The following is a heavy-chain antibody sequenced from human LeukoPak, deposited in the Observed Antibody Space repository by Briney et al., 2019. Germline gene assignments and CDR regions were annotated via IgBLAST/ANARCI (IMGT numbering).Heavy chain of an antibody. CDR2: IKNDGSEK. CDR3: ARARLFDY. V-gene: IGHV3-7*01. D-gene: IGHD3-22*01. CDR1: GFTFSNYW. J-gene: IGHJ4*02. Sequence: GSLRLSCAASGFTFSNYWMNWVRQAPGKGLEWVANIKNDGSEKHYVDSVKGRFTISRDNAKNSLYLQMNSLRAEDTAVYYCARARLFDYWGQGTLVTVSS.